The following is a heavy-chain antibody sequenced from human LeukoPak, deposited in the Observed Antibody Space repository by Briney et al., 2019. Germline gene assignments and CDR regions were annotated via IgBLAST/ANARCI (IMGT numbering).Heavy chain of an antibody. CDR2: INPNSGDT. J-gene: IGHJ4*02. CDR1: GYIFTGYY. Sequence: ASVKVSCRASGYIFTGYYMHWVRQAPGQGLEWMGWINPNSGDTNFAQKFQGRVTMTRDTSISTAYMELSRLRSDDTAVYYCARDYYYDSIFFHYWGQGTLVTVSS. V-gene: IGHV1-2*02. CDR3: ARDYYYDSIFFHY. D-gene: IGHD3-22*01.